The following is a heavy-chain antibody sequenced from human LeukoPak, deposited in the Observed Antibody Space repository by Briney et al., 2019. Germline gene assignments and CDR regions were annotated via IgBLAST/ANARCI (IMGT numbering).Heavy chain of an antibody. V-gene: IGHV4-34*01. CDR3: ARVGPYYYDSSGYRFDY. D-gene: IGHD3-22*01. CDR2: INHSGST. Sequence: PSETLSPTCAVYGGSFSGYYWSWIRQPPGKGLEWIGEINHSGSTNYNPSLKSRVTISVDTSKNQFSLKLSSVTAADTAVYYCARVGPYYYDSSGYRFDYWGQGTLVTVSS. J-gene: IGHJ4*02. CDR1: GGSFSGYY.